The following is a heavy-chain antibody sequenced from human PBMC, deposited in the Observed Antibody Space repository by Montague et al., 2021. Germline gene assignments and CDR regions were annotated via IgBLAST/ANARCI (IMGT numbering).Heavy chain of an antibody. D-gene: IGHD6-19*01. V-gene: IGHV3-30-3*01. CDR3: ARSLTSGLLAEYFQH. Sequence: FRRLSCAASGFPFSSYAMHWFRQAPGKGLEWVAVISYDGSNKYYSDSVKGRFTISRDNSKNTLYLQMNSLRAEDTAVYYCARSLTSGLLAEYFQHWGQGTLVTVSS. CDR1: GFPFSSYA. J-gene: IGHJ1*01. CDR2: ISYDGSNK.